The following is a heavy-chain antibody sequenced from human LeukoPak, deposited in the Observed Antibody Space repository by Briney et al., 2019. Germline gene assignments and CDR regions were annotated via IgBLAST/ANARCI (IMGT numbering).Heavy chain of an antibody. V-gene: IGHV3-23*01. Sequence: GGSLRLSCAASGFTFSVSATYWIRQAPGKGLEWVSVINERGDWTNHADSVKGRSTIFRDNSKNTLYLQMNSLRVEDTALYYCAKDWHLGGWGQGTLVTVSS. CDR3: AKDWHLGG. D-gene: IGHD1-26*01. J-gene: IGHJ4*02. CDR2: INERGDWT. CDR1: GFTFSVSA.